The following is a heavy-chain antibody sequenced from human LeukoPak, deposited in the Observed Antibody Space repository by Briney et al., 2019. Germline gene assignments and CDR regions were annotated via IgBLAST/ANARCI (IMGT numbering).Heavy chain of an antibody. CDR2: MNPNSGNT. CDR3: ARGVLVRGAFDI. CDR1: GYTFTSYD. D-gene: IGHD6-13*01. V-gene: IGHV1-8*03. Sequence: ASVEVSCKASGYTFTSYDINWVRQATGQGLEWMGWMNPNSGNTGYAQKFQGRVTITRNTSISTAYMELSSLRSEDTAVYYCARGVLVRGAFDIWGQGTMVTVSS. J-gene: IGHJ3*02.